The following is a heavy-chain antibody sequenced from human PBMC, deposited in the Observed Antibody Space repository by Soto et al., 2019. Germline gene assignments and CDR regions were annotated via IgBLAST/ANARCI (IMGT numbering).Heavy chain of an antibody. CDR3: ARDYQEKVFDY. Sequence: GASVKVSCKASGGTFSSYAISWVRQAPGQGLEWMGGIIPIFGTANYAQKFQGRVTITADESTSTAYMGLSSLRSEDTAVYYCARDYQEKVFDYWGQGTLVTVSS. V-gene: IGHV1-69*13. CDR2: IIPIFGTA. J-gene: IGHJ4*02. D-gene: IGHD3-16*02. CDR1: GGTFSSYA.